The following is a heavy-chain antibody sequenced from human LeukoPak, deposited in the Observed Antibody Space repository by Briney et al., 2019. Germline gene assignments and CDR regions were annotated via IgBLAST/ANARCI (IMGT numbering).Heavy chain of an antibody. D-gene: IGHD1/OR15-1a*01. CDR3: GKVTTSSYGYSDS. V-gene: IGHV3-30*04. Sequence: GGSLRLSCAASGFTFSSYAMHWVRQAPGKGLEWVAVISYDGSNKYYADSVKGRFTISRDNSKNTLYLQMNSLRPDDTAVYFCGKVTTSSYGYSDSWGQGTLVTVSS. CDR1: GFTFSSYA. CDR2: ISYDGSNK. J-gene: IGHJ4*02.